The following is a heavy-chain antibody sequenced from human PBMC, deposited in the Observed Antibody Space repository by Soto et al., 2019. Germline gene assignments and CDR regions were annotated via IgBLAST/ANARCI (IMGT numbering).Heavy chain of an antibody. CDR3: STAATTVPTIDY. Sequence: EVQLVESGGGLVKPGGSLRLSCAASGFTFSNAWMSWVRQAPGKGLEWVGRIKRNADGGTVDYAPPVRGRFTISRDDSKNTLYLQMNSLKTEDTAMYYCSTAATTVPTIDYWGQGTLVTVSS. V-gene: IGHV3-15*01. D-gene: IGHD4-17*01. CDR1: GFTFSNAW. CDR2: IKRNADGGTV. J-gene: IGHJ4*02.